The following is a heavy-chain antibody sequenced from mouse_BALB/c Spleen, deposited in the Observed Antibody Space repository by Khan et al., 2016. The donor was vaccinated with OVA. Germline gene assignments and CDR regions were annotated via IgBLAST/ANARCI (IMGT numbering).Heavy chain of an antibody. V-gene: IGHV3-2*02. CDR1: GYSITSDYA. CDR2: INYSGST. D-gene: IGHD2-14*01. J-gene: IGHJ3*01. Sequence: EVKLLESGPGLVKPSQSLSLTRTVTGYSITSDYAWNWIRQFPGNKLEWMGYINYSGSTSYHPSLKSRISITRDTSKNQFFLQLNSVTTEDTATYYCARGVRLTYWGQGTLVTVSA. CDR3: ARGVRLTY.